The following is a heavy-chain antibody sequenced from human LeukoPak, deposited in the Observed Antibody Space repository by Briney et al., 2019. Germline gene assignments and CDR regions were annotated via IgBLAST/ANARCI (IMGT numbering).Heavy chain of an antibody. D-gene: IGHD3-10*01. Sequence: SQTLSLTCTVSCGSISRGGYYWSWIRQHPGKGLGWIGYIYYSGSTYYNPSLKSRVTISVDTSKNQFSLKLSSVTAADTAVYYCARDDGGFWGQGTLVTVSS. CDR1: CGSISRGGYY. CDR3: ARDDGGF. CDR2: IYYSGST. J-gene: IGHJ4*02. V-gene: IGHV4-31*03.